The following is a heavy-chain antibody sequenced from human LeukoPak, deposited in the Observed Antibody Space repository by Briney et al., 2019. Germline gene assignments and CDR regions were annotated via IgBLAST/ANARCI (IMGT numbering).Heavy chain of an antibody. Sequence: SGTLSLTCAVSGDSISSSNWWSWVRQPPGKGLEWIGEIYHSGSTTYNPSLKSRVTISVDESKNQFSLKLSSVTAADTAMYYCARVVIAAAGTDHSWFDPWGQGTLVTVSS. CDR3: ARVVIAAAGTDHSWFDP. D-gene: IGHD6-13*01. V-gene: IGHV4-4*02. CDR1: GDSISSSNW. J-gene: IGHJ5*02. CDR2: IYHSGST.